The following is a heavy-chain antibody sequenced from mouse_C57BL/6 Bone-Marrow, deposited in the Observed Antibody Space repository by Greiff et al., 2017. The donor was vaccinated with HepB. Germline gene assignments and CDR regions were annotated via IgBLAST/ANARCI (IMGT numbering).Heavy chain of an antibody. V-gene: IGHV1-53*01. Sequence: QVQLQQPGTELVKPGASVKLSCKASGYTFTSYWMHWVKQRPGQGLEWIGNINPSNGGTNYNEKFKSKATLTVDKSSSTAYMQLSSLPSEDSAVYYCASPPTVVEGYFDVWGTGTTVTVSS. D-gene: IGHD1-1*01. CDR1: GYTFTSYW. J-gene: IGHJ1*03. CDR3: ASPPTVVEGYFDV. CDR2: INPSNGGT.